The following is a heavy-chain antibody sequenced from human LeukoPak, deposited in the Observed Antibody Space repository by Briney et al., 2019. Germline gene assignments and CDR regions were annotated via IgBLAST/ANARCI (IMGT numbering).Heavy chain of an antibody. V-gene: IGHV4-34*01. CDR3: ARGVAVAGVYYYGMDV. D-gene: IGHD6-19*01. CDR2: INHSGST. CDR1: GGSFSGYY. Sequence: SETLSLTCAVYGGSFSGYYWSWIRQPPGKGLEWIGEINHSGSTNYNPSLKSRVTISVDTSKNQFSLKLSSVTAADTAVYYCARGVAVAGVYYYGMDVWGQGTTVTASS. J-gene: IGHJ6*02.